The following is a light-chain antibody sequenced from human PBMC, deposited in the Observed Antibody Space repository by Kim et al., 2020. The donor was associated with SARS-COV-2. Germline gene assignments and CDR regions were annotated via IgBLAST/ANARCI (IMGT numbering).Light chain of an antibody. Sequence: SISCRSSHSLVFSDGKTYLNWFHQRPGQSPRRLIYKVSNRDSGVPDRFSGSGSGTDFTLKISRVEAEDVGVYYCMYGTHWPPSFTFGGGTKVDIK. CDR1: HSLVFSDGKTY. CDR3: MYGTHWPPSFT. J-gene: IGKJ4*01. CDR2: KVS. V-gene: IGKV2-30*01.